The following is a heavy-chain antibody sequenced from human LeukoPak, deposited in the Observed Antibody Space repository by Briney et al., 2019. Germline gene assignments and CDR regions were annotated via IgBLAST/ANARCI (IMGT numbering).Heavy chain of an antibody. J-gene: IGHJ6*04. CDR1: GGSISSSSYY. CDR2: IYYSGST. D-gene: IGHD3-10*01. Sequence: SETLSLTCTVSGGSISSSSYYWGWIRQPPGKRLEWIGSIYYSGSTYYNPSLKSRVTISVDTSKNQFSLKLSSVTAADTAVYYCARHHYYGSGMDVWGKGTTVTISS. V-gene: IGHV4-39*01. CDR3: ARHHYYGSGMDV.